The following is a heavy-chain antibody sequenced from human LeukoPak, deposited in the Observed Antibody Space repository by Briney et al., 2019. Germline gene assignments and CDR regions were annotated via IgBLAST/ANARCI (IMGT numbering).Heavy chain of an antibody. Sequence: GGSLRLSCAASGFTFSSSWMHWVRQAPGKGLVWVSRIKSDGSSTSYADFVEGRFTISRDNTKNTLYLQMNSLRVEDTAVYYCARLGVVPAAIGNYWGQGTLVSVSS. V-gene: IGHV3-74*01. D-gene: IGHD2-2*01. CDR3: ARLGVVPAAIGNY. CDR1: GFTFSSSW. J-gene: IGHJ4*02. CDR2: IKSDGSST.